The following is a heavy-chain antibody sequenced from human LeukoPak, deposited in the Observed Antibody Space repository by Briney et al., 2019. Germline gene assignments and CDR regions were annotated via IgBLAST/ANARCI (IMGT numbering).Heavy chain of an antibody. V-gene: IGHV3-73*01. CDR3: ARVRVLYGWGRGEDYFDY. Sequence: GGSLRLSCAASGFTFSGSAMHWVRQASGKGLEWVGRIRSKANSYATAYAASVKGRFTISRDDSKNTAYLQMNSLKTEDTAVYYCARVRVLYGWGRGEDYFDYWGQGTLVTVSS. D-gene: IGHD3-10*01. J-gene: IGHJ4*02. CDR1: GFTFSGSA. CDR2: IRSKANSYAT.